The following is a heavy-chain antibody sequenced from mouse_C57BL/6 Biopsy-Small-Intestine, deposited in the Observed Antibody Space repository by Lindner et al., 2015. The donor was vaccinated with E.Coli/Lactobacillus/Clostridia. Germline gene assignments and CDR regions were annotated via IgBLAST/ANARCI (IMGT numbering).Heavy chain of an antibody. CDR1: GYTFTDYN. Sequence: VQLQESGPELVKPGASVKMSCKASGYTFTDYNMHWVKQSHGKSLEWIGYINPNNGGTSYNRKFKGKATLTVNKSSSTAYMELRSLTSEDSAVYYCARSRLPRYFDYWGQGTTLTVSS. V-gene: IGHV1-22*01. CDR2: INPNNGGT. J-gene: IGHJ2*01. CDR3: ARSRLPRYFDY. D-gene: IGHD2-4*01.